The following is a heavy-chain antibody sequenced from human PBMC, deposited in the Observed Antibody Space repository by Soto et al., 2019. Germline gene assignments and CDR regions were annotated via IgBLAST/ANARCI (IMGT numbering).Heavy chain of an antibody. CDR3: AKRAFGTIGYYGMDV. CDR1: GFTFSSYG. CDR2: ISYDGSNK. J-gene: IGHJ6*02. D-gene: IGHD3-3*01. V-gene: IGHV3-30*18. Sequence: GGSLRLSCAASGFTFSSYGMHWVRQAPGKGLEWVAVISYDGSNKYYADSVKGRFTISRDNSKNTLYLQMNSLRAEDTAVYYCAKRAFGTIGYYGMDVWGQGTTGTVSS.